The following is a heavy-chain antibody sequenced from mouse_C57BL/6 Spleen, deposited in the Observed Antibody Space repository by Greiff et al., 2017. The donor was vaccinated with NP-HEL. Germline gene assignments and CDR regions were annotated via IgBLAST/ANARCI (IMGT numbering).Heavy chain of an antibody. Sequence: EVQGVESGGGLVKPGGSLKLSCAASGFTFSSYAMSWVRQTPEKRLEWVATISDGGSYTYYPDNVKGRFTISRDNAKNNLYLQMSHLKSEDTAMYYCARVYDVYFLDYWGQGTTLTVSS. CDR2: ISDGGSYT. CDR1: GFTFSSYA. V-gene: IGHV5-4*01. D-gene: IGHD2-3*01. CDR3: ARVYDVYFLDY. J-gene: IGHJ2*01.